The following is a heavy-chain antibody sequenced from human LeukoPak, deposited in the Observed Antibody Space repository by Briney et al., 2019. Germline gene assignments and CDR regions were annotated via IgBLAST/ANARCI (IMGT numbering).Heavy chain of an antibody. V-gene: IGHV4-38-2*01. Sequence: GSLRLSCAASGFTFSDYYMSWIRQPPGKGLEWIGSINYSVSTYYNPSLRSRVTISVDTSKNQFSLKLNSVTAADTAVYYCARVGNSGWYYFDYWGQGTLVTVSS. CDR2: INYSVST. CDR1: GFTFSDYY. CDR3: ARVGNSGWYYFDY. D-gene: IGHD6-19*01. J-gene: IGHJ4*02.